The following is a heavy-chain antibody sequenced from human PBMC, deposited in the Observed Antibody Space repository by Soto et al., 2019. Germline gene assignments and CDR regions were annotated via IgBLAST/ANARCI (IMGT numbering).Heavy chain of an antibody. CDR2: ISGSGGST. J-gene: IGHJ6*02. Sequence: GGSLRLSCAASGFTFSGYAMSWVRQAPGKGLEWVSAISGSGGSTYYADSVKGRFTISRDNSKNTLYLQMNSLRAEDTAVYYCATDCSGGSCYSNYYYGMDVWGQGTTVTVSS. D-gene: IGHD2-15*01. CDR3: ATDCSGGSCYSNYYYGMDV. V-gene: IGHV3-23*01. CDR1: GFTFSGYA.